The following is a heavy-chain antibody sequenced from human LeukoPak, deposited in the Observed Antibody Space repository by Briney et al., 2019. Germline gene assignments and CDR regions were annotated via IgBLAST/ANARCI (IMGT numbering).Heavy chain of an antibody. CDR2: ISSSSSYI. CDR3: ANSEVSTKAFDY. J-gene: IGHJ4*02. V-gene: IGHV3-21*01. D-gene: IGHD5/OR15-5a*01. Sequence: GGSLRLSCAASGFTFSSYGIHWVRQAPGKGLEWVSSISSSSSYIYYADSVKGRFTISRDNAKNSLYLQMNSLRAEDTAVYYCANSEVSTKAFDYWGQGTLVTVSS. CDR1: GFTFSSYG.